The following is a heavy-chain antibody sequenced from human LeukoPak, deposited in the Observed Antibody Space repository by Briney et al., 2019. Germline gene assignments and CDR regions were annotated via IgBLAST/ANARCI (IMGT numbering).Heavy chain of an antibody. D-gene: IGHD6-13*01. Sequence: ASVKVSCKASGYTFTSYYMHWVRRAPGQGLEWMGIINPSGGSTSYAQKFQGRVTMTRDTSTSTVYMELSSLRSEDTAVYYCARIAAAADGGFDPWGQGTLVTVSS. V-gene: IGHV1-46*01. CDR1: GYTFTSYY. CDR3: ARIAAAADGGFDP. CDR2: INPSGGST. J-gene: IGHJ5*02.